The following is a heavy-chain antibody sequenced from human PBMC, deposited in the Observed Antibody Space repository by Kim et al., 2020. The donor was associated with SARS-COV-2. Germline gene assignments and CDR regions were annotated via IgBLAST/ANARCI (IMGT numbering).Heavy chain of an antibody. V-gene: IGHV1-2*02. CDR3: AIIAVAGPPQR. CDR2: T. D-gene: IGHD6-19*01. Sequence: TNYAQKFQGRVTMTRDTSISTAYMELSRLRSDDTAVYYCAIIAVAGPPQRWGQGTLVTVSS. J-gene: IGHJ4*02.